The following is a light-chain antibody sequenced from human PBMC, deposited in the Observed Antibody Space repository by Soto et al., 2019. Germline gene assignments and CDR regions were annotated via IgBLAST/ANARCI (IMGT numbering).Light chain of an antibody. CDR2: GAS. CDR1: QSISDT. CDR3: QQYNNWPWT. J-gene: IGKJ1*01. V-gene: IGKV3-15*01. Sequence: IVMPQSTATLSVSPGGRATLSCRASQSISDTLAWYQQKPGQAPRLLIHGASTRATGFPGRFSGSGSGTDFTLTISSLQSEDFAVYYCQQYNNWPWTFGQGTKVDI.